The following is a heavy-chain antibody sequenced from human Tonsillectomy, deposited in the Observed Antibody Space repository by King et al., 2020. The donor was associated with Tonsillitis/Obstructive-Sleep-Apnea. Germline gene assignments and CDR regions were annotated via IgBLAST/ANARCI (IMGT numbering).Heavy chain of an antibody. D-gene: IGHD5/OR15-5a*01. V-gene: IGHV5-10-1*01. CDR1: GYGFTIYW. Sequence: QLVQSGAEVKKPGASLRISCEGSGYGFTIYWISWVRQMPRKGLEWLGRIDPGDSYTNYNPSFRGHVTLPADKSISTAYLQWSGLKASDTAIYYCARQSTVKHFDYWGQGTLVTVSS. CDR3: ARQSTVKHFDY. J-gene: IGHJ4*02. CDR2: IDPGDSYT.